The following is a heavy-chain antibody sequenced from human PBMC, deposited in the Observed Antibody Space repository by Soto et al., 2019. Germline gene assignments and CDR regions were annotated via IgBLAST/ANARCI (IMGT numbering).Heavy chain of an antibody. D-gene: IGHD2-15*01. CDR1: GFTFSSYA. CDR3: AKDQGYCSGGSCYYYFDY. J-gene: IGHJ4*02. CDR2: ISGSGGST. V-gene: IGHV3-23*01. Sequence: PGGSLRLSCAASGFTFSSYAMSWVRQAPGKGLEWVSAISGSGGSTYYADSVKGRFTISRDNSKNTLYLQMNSLRAEDTAVYYCAKDQGYCSGGSCYYYFDYWGQGTLVTVSS.